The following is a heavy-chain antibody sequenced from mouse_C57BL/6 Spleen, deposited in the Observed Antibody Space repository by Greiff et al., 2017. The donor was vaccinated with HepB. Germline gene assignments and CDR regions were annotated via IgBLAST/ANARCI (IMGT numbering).Heavy chain of an antibody. CDR1: GFTFSDYG. D-gene: IGHD2-2*01. Sequence: EVKLVESGGGLVKPGGSLKLSCAASGFTFSDYGMHWVRQAPEKGLEWVAYISSGSSTIYYADTVKGRFTISRDNAKNTLFLQMTSLRSEDTAMYYCARMRLERHYMDYWGQGTTLTVSS. CDR3: ARMRLERHYMDY. J-gene: IGHJ2*01. V-gene: IGHV5-17*01. CDR2: ISSGSSTI.